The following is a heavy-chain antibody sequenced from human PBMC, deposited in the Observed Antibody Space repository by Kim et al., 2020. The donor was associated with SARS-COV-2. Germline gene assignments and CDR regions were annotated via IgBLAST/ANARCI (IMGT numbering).Heavy chain of an antibody. CDR3: AIAWQWPVAEYFQH. Sequence: GGSLRLSCAASGFTFSSYAMSWVRQVPGKGLECFSAISGSGGSTYYSDSVKGRFTISRDNSNNTLFLHMNSLSAEDTAVYYCAIAWQWPVAEYFQHLGQG. D-gene: IGHD6-19*01. CDR2: ISGSGGST. CDR1: GFTFSSYA. J-gene: IGHJ1*01. V-gene: IGHV3-23*01.